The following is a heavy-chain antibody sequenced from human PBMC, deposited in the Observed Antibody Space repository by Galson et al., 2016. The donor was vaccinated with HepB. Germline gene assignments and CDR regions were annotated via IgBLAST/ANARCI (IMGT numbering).Heavy chain of an antibody. V-gene: IGHV5-10-1*01. CDR1: GYSFTDYW. D-gene: IGHD2/OR15-2a*01. CDR2: IDPSDSYI. J-gene: IGHJ2*01. CDR3: ARHSPGNRGHWYFDL. Sequence: QSGAEVKKSEESLKISCKGFGYSFTDYWISWVRQMPGKGLEWMGRIDPSDSYIHYSPSFQGHVTISTDKSISIAYLQWSSLKASDTAMYYCARHSPGNRGHWYFDLWGRGTLVSVSS.